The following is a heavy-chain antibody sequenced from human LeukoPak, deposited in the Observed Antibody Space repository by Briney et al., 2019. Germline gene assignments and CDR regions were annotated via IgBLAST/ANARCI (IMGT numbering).Heavy chain of an antibody. J-gene: IGHJ5*02. Sequence: GGSLRLSCAASGFTFSSYDMHWVRQATGKGLEWVSAIGTAGDTYYPGSVKGRFTISRENAKNSLYLQMNSLRAGDTAVYYCARGLYSSSWYEWFDPWGQGTLVTVSS. CDR2: IGTAGDT. CDR1: GFTFSSYD. CDR3: ARGLYSSSWYEWFDP. V-gene: IGHV3-13*01. D-gene: IGHD6-13*01.